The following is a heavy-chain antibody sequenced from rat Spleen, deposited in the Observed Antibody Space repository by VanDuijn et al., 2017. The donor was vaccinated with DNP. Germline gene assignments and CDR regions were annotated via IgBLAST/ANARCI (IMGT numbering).Heavy chain of an antibody. V-gene: IGHV5S10*01. Sequence: EVQLVESGGGFVQPGRSLKLSCAASGFTFSDFNMAWVRQSPEKGLEWVATILYDASRSFYHNSIEGRFTISRDNARSTLYLQMDSLRSEDTATYYCATQYGGSPDDWGQGVMVTVSS. CDR1: GFTFSDFN. D-gene: IGHD1-11*01. J-gene: IGHJ2*01. CDR3: ATQYGGSPDD. CDR2: ILYDASRS.